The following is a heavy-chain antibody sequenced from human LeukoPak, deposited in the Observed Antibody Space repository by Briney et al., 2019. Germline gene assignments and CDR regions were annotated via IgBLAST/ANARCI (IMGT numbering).Heavy chain of an antibody. Sequence: GSLRLSCAASGFTFSSYWMSWVRQAPGKGLEWVANIKQDGSEKYYVDSVKGRFTTSRDNAKNSLYLQMNSLRVEDTAVYYCARGPSGDFWSGYYTGQFNWFDPWGQGTLVTVSS. J-gene: IGHJ5*02. CDR1: GFTFSSYW. V-gene: IGHV3-7*01. CDR3: ARGPSGDFWSGYYTGQFNWFDP. CDR2: IKQDGSEK. D-gene: IGHD3-3*01.